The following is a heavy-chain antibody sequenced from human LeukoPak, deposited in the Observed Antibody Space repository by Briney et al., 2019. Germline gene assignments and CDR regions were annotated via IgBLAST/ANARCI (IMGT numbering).Heavy chain of an antibody. D-gene: IGHD3-22*01. CDR1: GLTFSDYY. J-gene: IGHJ4*02. CDR2: ISGTGTTI. CDR3: AVKITMIVVVPYFDY. V-gene: IGHV3-11*04. Sequence: GGSLRLSCAASGLTFSDYYMTWIRQAPGKGLEWVSSISGTGTTIYSADSVRGRFTVSRDNARNSLFLHMNSLRAEETAVYYCAVKITMIVVVPYFDYWGQGTLVTVSS.